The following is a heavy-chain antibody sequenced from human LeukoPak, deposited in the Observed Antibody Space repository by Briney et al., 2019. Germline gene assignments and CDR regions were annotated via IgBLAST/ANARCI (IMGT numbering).Heavy chain of an antibody. CDR1: GGSFSGYY. V-gene: IGHV4-34*01. CDR2: INHSGST. J-gene: IGHJ4*02. Sequence: SETLSLTCAVYGGSFSGYYWSWIRDPPGKGLEGIGEINHSGSTNYNPSLKSRVTISVDTSKNQFSLKLSSVTAADTAVYYCARVYRYSSGWYDDYWGQGTLVTVSS. CDR3: ARVYRYSSGWYDDY. D-gene: IGHD6-19*01.